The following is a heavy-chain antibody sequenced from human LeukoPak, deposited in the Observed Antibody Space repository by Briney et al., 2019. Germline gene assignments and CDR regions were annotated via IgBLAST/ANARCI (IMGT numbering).Heavy chain of an antibody. Sequence: GGSLRLSCAASGFTFSSYAMSWVRQAPGKGLEWVSAISGSGGSTYYADSVKGRFTISRDNSKNTLYLQMNSLRAEDTAAYYCARDRGSYYDYWGQGTLVTVSS. CDR1: GFTFSSYA. CDR2: ISGSGGST. D-gene: IGHD3-16*01. J-gene: IGHJ4*02. V-gene: IGHV3-23*01. CDR3: ARDRGSYYDY.